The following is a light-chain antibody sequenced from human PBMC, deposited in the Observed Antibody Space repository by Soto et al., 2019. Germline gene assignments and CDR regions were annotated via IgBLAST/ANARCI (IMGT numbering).Light chain of an antibody. CDR1: RSDEGGYKN. Sequence: QSVLTQPASGSGSRGESSNILYTGTRSDEGGYKNESWYQHHPGNAPKHMIFDVSNRPSGGCNRLSGAKSGNTAALTNSGLQPEAEADYCCGSYTPCNTRQLAFGPGTKVTVL. CDR3: GSYTPCNTRQLA. CDR2: DVS. V-gene: IGLV2-14*03. J-gene: IGLJ1*01.